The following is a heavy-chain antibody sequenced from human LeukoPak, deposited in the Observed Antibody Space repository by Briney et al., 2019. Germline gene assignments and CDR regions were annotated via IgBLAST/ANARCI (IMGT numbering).Heavy chain of an antibody. Sequence: ASVKVSCKASGYTFADYYMNWVRQAPGQGLEWMGWINPDNGGTNYAQKFQGRVIMTRDTSTTTVYMELSGLRSDDTAIYYCARGDYYGSPKTVAAWGQGTLVTVSP. J-gene: IGHJ5*02. CDR2: INPDNGGT. CDR1: GYTFADYY. CDR3: ARGDYYGSPKTVAA. D-gene: IGHD3-10*01. V-gene: IGHV1-2*02.